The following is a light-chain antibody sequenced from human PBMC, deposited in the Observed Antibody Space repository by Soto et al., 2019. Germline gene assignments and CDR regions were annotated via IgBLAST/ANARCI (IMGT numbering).Light chain of an antibody. J-gene: IGKJ4*01. CDR3: QQYGSSPT. Sequence: EIVLTQSPGTLSLSPGERATLYCRASQSVSSSYLAWYQQKTGQAPRLLIYGASRRATGIPERFSGSWSWTDFPFNISRMEPEDFAVYYCQQYGSSPTFGGGTKVDIK. V-gene: IGKV3-20*01. CDR1: QSVSSSY. CDR2: GAS.